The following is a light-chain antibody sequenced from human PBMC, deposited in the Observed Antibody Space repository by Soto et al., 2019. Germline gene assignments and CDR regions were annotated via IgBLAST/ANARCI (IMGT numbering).Light chain of an antibody. Sequence: DIVMTQSPLSLSVTPGEPASISCRCSQSLLHRNGYNYLDWYLQKPGQSPQLLISLGSNRASGVPDRFSGSGSSTDFTLKISRVEAEDVGVYYCMPALQTSFTFGPGTKVDIK. CDR3: MPALQTSFT. V-gene: IGKV2-28*01. CDR1: QSLLHRNGYNY. J-gene: IGKJ3*01. CDR2: LGS.